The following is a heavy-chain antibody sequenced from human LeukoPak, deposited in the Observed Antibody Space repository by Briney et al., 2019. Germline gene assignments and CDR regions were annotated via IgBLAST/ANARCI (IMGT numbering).Heavy chain of an antibody. CDR3: AKDRGWGYYFDY. CDR2: ISGSGGST. V-gene: IGHV3-23*01. J-gene: IGHJ4*02. D-gene: IGHD7-27*01. Sequence: GSLRLSCAASGFTFSSYAMSWVRQAPGKGLGWVSAISGSGGSTYYADSVKGRFTISRDNSKNTLYLQMNSLRAEDTAVYYCAKDRGWGYYFDYWGQGTLVTVSS. CDR1: GFTFSSYA.